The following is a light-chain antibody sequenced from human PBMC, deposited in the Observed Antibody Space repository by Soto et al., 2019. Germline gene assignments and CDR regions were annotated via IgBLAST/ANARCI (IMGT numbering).Light chain of an antibody. CDR3: HHYGST. J-gene: IGKJ1*01. Sequence: EMVLTQSPGTLSLSPGERATLSCRASQTVTSTYLAWYQQKPGQAPRLLIYGASSRATGIPDRFSGSGSGTDFTLTISRLEPEDFAVYYCHHYGSTFGQGTKVDI. CDR2: GAS. V-gene: IGKV3-20*01. CDR1: QTVTSTY.